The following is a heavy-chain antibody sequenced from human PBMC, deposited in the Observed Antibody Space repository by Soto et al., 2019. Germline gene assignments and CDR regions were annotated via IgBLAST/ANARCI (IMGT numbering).Heavy chain of an antibody. J-gene: IGHJ6*02. Sequence: SVKVSCKASGGTFSSYAISWVRQAPGQGLEWMGGIIPIFGTANYAQKFQGRVTITADISTSTAYMELSSLRSEDTAVYYCARGNYGSGSYSATTTWYYGMDVWGQGTTVTVSS. V-gene: IGHV1-69*06. CDR3: ARGNYGSGSYSATTTWYYGMDV. D-gene: IGHD3-10*01. CDR2: IIPIFGTA. CDR1: GGTFSSYA.